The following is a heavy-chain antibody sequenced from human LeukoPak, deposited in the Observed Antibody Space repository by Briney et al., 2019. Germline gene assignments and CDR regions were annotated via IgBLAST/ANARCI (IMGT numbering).Heavy chain of an antibody. J-gene: IGHJ4*02. Sequence: SETLSLTCTVSGYSISSGYYWGWIRQPPGKGLEWIGSIYHSGSTYYNPSLKSRVTISVDTSKNQFSLKLSSVTAADTAVYYCARAAYQLLPRFDYWGQGTLVTVSS. CDR1: GYSISSGYY. CDR2: IYHSGST. D-gene: IGHD2-2*01. V-gene: IGHV4-38-2*02. CDR3: ARAAYQLLPRFDY.